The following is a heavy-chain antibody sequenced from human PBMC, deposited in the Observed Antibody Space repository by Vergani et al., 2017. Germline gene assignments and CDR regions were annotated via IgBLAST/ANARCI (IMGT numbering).Heavy chain of an antibody. CDR3: ARVSARYGDSSGYYVFDY. Sequence: QVQLVQSGAEVKKPGASVKVSCKASGGTFSSYTISWVRQAPGQGLEWMGRIIPILGIANYAQKFQGRVTITADQSTSTAYMELSSLRSEDTAVYDCARVSARYGDSSGYYVFDYWGQGTLVTVSS. D-gene: IGHD3-22*01. V-gene: IGHV1-69*04. J-gene: IGHJ4*02. CDR1: GGTFSSYT. CDR2: IIPILGIA.